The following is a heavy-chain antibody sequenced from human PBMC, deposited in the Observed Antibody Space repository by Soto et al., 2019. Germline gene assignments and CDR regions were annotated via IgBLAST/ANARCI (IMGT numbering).Heavy chain of an antibody. V-gene: IGHV1-3*01. CDR2: VTGGNGDT. Sequence: QVQLVQSGAEVKEPGASVKLSCKASGFIFTSHVVHWVGQAPGQRLEWMGWVTGGNGDTKYSQKFQGRVAITRDISATTAYMELSRLTSEDKAIYYCARDSGVRGPSGDLDYWGQGTLVTVSS. J-gene: IGHJ4*02. CDR1: GFIFTSHV. D-gene: IGHD3-10*02. CDR3: ARDSGVRGPSGDLDY.